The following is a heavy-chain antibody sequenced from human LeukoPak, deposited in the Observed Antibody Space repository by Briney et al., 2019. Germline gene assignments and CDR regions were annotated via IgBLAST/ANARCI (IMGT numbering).Heavy chain of an antibody. V-gene: IGHV1-18*01. CDR3: ARGGISWIQLWLHPYYYGMDV. J-gene: IGHJ6*02. D-gene: IGHD5-18*01. CDR1: GYTFTSYG. Sequence: ASVKVSCKASGYTFTSYGISWVRQAPGQGLVWMGWISAYNGNTNYAQKLQGRVTMTTDTSTSTAYMELRSLRSDDTAVYYCARGGISWIQLWLHPYYYGMDVWGQGTTVTVSS. CDR2: ISAYNGNT.